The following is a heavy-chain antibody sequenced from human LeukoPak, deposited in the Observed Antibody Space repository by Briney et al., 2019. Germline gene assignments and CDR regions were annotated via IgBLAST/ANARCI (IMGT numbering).Heavy chain of an antibody. Sequence: SETLSLTCAVYGGSFSGYYWSWIRQPPGKGLEWIGEINHSGSTNYNPSLKSRVTISVDTSKNQFSLKLSSVTAADTAVYYCARGGYSYGYYYYYYMDVWGKGTTVTVSS. D-gene: IGHD5-18*01. J-gene: IGHJ6*03. CDR2: INHSGST. V-gene: IGHV4-34*01. CDR3: ARGGYSYGYYYYYYMDV. CDR1: GGSFSGYY.